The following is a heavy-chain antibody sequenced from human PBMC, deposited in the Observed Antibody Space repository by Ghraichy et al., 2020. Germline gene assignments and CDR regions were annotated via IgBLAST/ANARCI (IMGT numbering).Heavy chain of an antibody. V-gene: IGHV3-11*06. Sequence: GESLNISCAASGFTFSDYYMSWIRQAPGKGLEWVSYISSSSSYTNYADSVKGRFTISRDNAKNSLYLQMNSLRAEDTAVYYCARNYDSSGDDAFDIWGQGTMVTVSS. J-gene: IGHJ3*02. D-gene: IGHD3-22*01. CDR3: ARNYDSSGDDAFDI. CDR1: GFTFSDYY. CDR2: ISSSSSYT.